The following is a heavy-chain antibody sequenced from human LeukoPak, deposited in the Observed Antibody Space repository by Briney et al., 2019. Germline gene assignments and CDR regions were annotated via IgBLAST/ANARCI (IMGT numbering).Heavy chain of an antibody. CDR1: GYTFTGYY. Sequence: ASVKVSCKASGYTFTGYYMHWVRQAPGQGLEWMGRINPNSGGTNYAQKFQGRVTMTRDTSISTAYMELSRLRSDDTAVYYCARSEGLGSGYYYWGQGTLVPSPQ. V-gene: IGHV1-2*06. J-gene: IGHJ4*02. CDR3: ARSEGLGSGYYY. D-gene: IGHD3-22*01. CDR2: INPNSGGT.